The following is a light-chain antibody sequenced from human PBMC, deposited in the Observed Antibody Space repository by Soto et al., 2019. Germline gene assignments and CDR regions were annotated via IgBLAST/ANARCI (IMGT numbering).Light chain of an antibody. V-gene: IGLV2-8*01. CDR1: SSDIGIYDF. J-gene: IGLJ3*02. Sequence: QSVLTQPPSASGSPGQSVTISCTGTSSDIGIYDFVSWYQQHPGKAPKLLIYEVSKRPSGVPDRFSGSKSGNTASLTVSDLQTEDAADYYCSAYAGTNDLGVFGGGTNLTVL. CDR3: SAYAGTNDLGV. CDR2: EVS.